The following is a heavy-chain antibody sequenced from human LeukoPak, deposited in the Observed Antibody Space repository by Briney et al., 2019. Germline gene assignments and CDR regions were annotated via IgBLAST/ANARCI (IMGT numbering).Heavy chain of an antibody. J-gene: IGHJ1*01. V-gene: IGHV3-30*03. D-gene: IGHD4-23*01. CDR2: ITYDDFYK. CDR1: GFSFRSYG. Sequence: GGSLRLSCAASGFSFRSYGMHWVRQAPGKGLEWVALITYDDFYKYYGDSVKGRFTISRDNSKNTLYLQMNSLRPEDTAVYYCYGGNAEQWGQGTLVTVSS. CDR3: YGGNAEQ.